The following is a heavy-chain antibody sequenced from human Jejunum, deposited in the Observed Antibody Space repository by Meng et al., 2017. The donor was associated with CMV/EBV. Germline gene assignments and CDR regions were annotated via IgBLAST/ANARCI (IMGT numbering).Heavy chain of an antibody. Sequence: GFTLGSYWLGWVRQAPGKGLEWVANINPDGSVRHYLDSVKGRFTISRDSGKNSLYLQMNSLRAEDTAVFYCARDQAGTPMGWFDSWGQGTLVTVSS. CDR2: INPDGSVR. J-gene: IGHJ5*01. CDR1: GFTLGSYW. D-gene: IGHD3-10*01. CDR3: ARDQAGTPMGWFDS. V-gene: IGHV3-7*01.